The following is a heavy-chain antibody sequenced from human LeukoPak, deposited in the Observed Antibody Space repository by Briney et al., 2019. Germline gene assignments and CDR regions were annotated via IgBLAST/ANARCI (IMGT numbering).Heavy chain of an antibody. D-gene: IGHD6-13*01. CDR1: GYSFTSYW. Sequence: SGEYLKISCKGSGYSFTSYWIGWVRQMPGKGLEWMGIIYSGDSDTRYSLSLQGQVTISAGKSISTAYVQWSSLRASDTAMYYCARRIAAQKGHHAFDIWGQGTMVTVSS. V-gene: IGHV5-51*01. CDR2: IYSGDSDT. J-gene: IGHJ3*02. CDR3: ARRIAAQKGHHAFDI.